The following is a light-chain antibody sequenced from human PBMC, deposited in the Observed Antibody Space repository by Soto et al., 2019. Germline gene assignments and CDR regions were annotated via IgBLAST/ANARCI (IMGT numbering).Light chain of an antibody. Sequence: EIVLTQSPATLSLSPGERATLSCRASQSVSSYLAWYQQKPGQPPRLLIYDASNRAAGITARFSGSGSGTDFSLTIISLEPEDFAVYYCHQRSNWPLTFGGGTKVDIK. CDR3: HQRSNWPLT. CDR1: QSVSSY. V-gene: IGKV3-11*01. CDR2: DAS. J-gene: IGKJ4*01.